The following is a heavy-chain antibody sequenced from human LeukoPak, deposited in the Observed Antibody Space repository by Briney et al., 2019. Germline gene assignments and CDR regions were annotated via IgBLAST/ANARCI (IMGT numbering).Heavy chain of an antibody. D-gene: IGHD1-7*01. J-gene: IGHJ4*02. V-gene: IGHV3-23*01. Sequence: DSVKGRLTISRDNSMNTLYLQMNSLGAEDTARYYCTRDRVPGTSLKMDSWGQGTLVTVSS. CDR3: TRDRVPGTSLKMDS.